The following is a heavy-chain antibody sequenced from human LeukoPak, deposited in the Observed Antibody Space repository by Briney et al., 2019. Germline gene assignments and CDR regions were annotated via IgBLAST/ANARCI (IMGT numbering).Heavy chain of an antibody. D-gene: IGHD3-10*01. CDR3: AREAGGVRGVIDY. J-gene: IGHJ4*02. CDR1: GFTFSSYS. Sequence: GGSLRLSCAASGFTFSSYSMNWVRQAPGKGLEWVSSISSSSSYIYYADSVKGRFTISRDNAKNSLYLQMNSLRAEDTAVYYCAREAGGVRGVIDYWGQGTLVTVSS. CDR2: ISSSSSYI. V-gene: IGHV3-21*01.